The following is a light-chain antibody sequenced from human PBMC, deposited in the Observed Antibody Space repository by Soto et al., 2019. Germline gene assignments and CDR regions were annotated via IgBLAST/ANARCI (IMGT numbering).Light chain of an antibody. Sequence: EIVLTQSPATLSLSPGERASLSCRASQSVSSYLAWYQQKPGQAPRLLIYGASNRATGIPDMFSGSGSGTDFTLTISRLEPEDFAVYYCQQYGSSGTFGQGTKVDIK. CDR1: QSVSSY. CDR2: GAS. V-gene: IGKV3-20*01. CDR3: QQYGSSGT. J-gene: IGKJ1*01.